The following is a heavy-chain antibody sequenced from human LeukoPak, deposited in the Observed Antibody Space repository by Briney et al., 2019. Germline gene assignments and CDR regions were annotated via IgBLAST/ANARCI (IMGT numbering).Heavy chain of an antibody. Sequence: SVKVSCKASGGTFSSYAISWVRQAPGQGLEWMGGIIPTFGTANYAQKFQGRVTITTDESTSTAYMELSSLRSEDTAVYYCARGRDYGDYAGGDYWGQGTLVTVSS. CDR2: IIPTFGTA. CDR3: ARGRDYGDYAGGDY. J-gene: IGHJ4*02. V-gene: IGHV1-69*05. CDR1: GGTFSSYA. D-gene: IGHD4-17*01.